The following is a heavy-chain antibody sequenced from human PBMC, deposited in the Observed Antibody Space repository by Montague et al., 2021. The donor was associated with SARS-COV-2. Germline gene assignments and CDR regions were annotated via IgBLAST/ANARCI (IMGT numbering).Heavy chain of an antibody. Sequence: STNYNPSLKSRVTMSVATSRKQFSLKLTSVTAADTAVCYCAGGYGSGRYSIWGQGTLVNV. V-gene: IGHV4-4*07. J-gene: IGHJ4*02. CDR3: AGGYGSGRYSI. CDR2: ST. D-gene: IGHD3-10*01.